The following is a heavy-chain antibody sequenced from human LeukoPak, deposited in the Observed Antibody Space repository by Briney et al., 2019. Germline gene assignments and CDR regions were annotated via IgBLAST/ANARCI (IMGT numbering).Heavy chain of an antibody. Sequence: KPSETLSLTCTVSGGSISSYYWSWIRQPPGKGLEWIGYISYSGSTNYNPSLKSRVTISVDTSKNQFSLNLSSVTEADTAVYYCARAPVTGSGIYWGQGTLVTVSS. D-gene: IGHD6-19*01. J-gene: IGHJ4*02. CDR2: ISYSGST. CDR3: ARAPVTGSGIY. V-gene: IGHV4-59*01. CDR1: GGSISSYY.